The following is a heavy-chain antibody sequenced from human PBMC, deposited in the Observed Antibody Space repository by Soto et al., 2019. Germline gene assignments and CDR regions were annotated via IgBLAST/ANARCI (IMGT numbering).Heavy chain of an antibody. CDR1: GGSFIGYY. D-gene: IGHD6-13*01. V-gene: IGHV4-34*01. CDR3: ARLYGSRGPFDY. Sequence: SETLSLPCAVYGGSFIGYYWSWIRQPPGKGLEWIGEIKHRGSTNYNPSLKSRVTISVDTSKNQFSLKLSSVTAADTAVYYCARLYGSRGPFDYWGQGTLVTVSS. J-gene: IGHJ4*02. CDR2: IKHRGST.